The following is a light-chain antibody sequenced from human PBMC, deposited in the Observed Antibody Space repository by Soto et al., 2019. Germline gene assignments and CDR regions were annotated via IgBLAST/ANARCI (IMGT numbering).Light chain of an antibody. J-gene: IGKJ1*01. V-gene: IGKV1-5*01. Sequence: DIQMTQSPSTLSASVGDRVTITCRASQSISSWLAWYQQRPGKAPKLLIYAASSLHSGVQSRFSGSGSGTDLSLTISSLQPEDFATYFCLQDYSYPWTFGQGTKVDIK. CDR3: LQDYSYPWT. CDR2: AAS. CDR1: QSISSW.